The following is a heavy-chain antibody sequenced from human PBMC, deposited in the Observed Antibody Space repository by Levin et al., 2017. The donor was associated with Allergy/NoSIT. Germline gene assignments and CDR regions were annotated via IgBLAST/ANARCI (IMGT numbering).Heavy chain of an antibody. CDR1: GITFTTYA. V-gene: IGHV3-23*01. CDR3: AKDMRYFDWFHGRPAFDY. CDR2: ISGGGDST. Sequence: GGSLRLSCVASGITFTTYAMNWVRQAPGKGLEWVSAISGGGDSTHYADSVKGRFTISRDNSKNTLYLQINSLRVEDTALYYCAKDMRYFDWFHGRPAFDYWGQGALVTVSS. J-gene: IGHJ4*02. D-gene: IGHD3-9*01.